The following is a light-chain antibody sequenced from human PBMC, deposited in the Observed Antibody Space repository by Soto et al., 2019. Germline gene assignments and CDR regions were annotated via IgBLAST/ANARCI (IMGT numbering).Light chain of an antibody. CDR3: SSYAGSITYVL. Sequence: QSALTQPASVSGSPGQSITISCTGTSSDVGSYDLVSWYQQHPCKAPKLMIYEDTKRPLGVSNRFSASKSGYTASLTISGLQAEDEADYYCSSYAGSITYVLFGGGTKLTVL. V-gene: IGLV2-23*01. CDR1: SSDVGSYDL. CDR2: EDT. J-gene: IGLJ2*01.